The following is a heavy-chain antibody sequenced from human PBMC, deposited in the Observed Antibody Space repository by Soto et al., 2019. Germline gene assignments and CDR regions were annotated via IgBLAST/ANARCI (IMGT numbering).Heavy chain of an antibody. J-gene: IGHJ4*02. V-gene: IGHV3-23*01. CDR2: IRSDGDTT. Sequence: EVQVLESGGGLVQPGGSLRLSCAASGFTFSNYGLNWVRQAPGKGLEWVSGIRSDGDTTYNSDSVTGRFTVSRDTSKSTGYLQMNSLRAADTSVYYCAKGKGVGSTPDGANCWGQGTLVTVSS. CDR1: GFTFSNYG. D-gene: IGHD1-26*01. CDR3: AKGKGVGSTPDGANC.